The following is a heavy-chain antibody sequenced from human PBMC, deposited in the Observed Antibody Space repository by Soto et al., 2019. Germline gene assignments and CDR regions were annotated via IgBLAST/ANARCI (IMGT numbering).Heavy chain of an antibody. J-gene: IGHJ6*02. CDR2: ISYDGSNK. D-gene: IGHD3-9*01. V-gene: IGHV3-30*18. CDR1: GFSFSSYG. Sequence: PGGSLRLSCAASGFSFSSYGMRWVRQAPGKGLEWVADISYDGSNKYYADSVKGRFTISRDNAKNSLYLQMDSLRAEDTAVYYGAKARLRYFDWLFTGYYNCGMDVRGQGTTFTAPS. CDR3: AKARLRYFDWLFTGYYNCGMDV.